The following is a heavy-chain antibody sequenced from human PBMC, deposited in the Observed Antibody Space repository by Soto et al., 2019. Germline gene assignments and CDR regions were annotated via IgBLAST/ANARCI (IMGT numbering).Heavy chain of an antibody. D-gene: IGHD4-4*01. CDR3: ARARGTAVSELYHYYGMDV. CDR1: GYTFTDYY. Sequence: ASVKVSCKASGYTFTDYYMYWVRQAPGQGLEWMGCINPNSGGTIYAQKFQGRVTMTGDTSISTAYMELSRLRSDDTAMYYCARARGTAVSELYHYYGMDVWGQGTTVTVSS. J-gene: IGHJ6*02. V-gene: IGHV1-2*02. CDR2: INPNSGGT.